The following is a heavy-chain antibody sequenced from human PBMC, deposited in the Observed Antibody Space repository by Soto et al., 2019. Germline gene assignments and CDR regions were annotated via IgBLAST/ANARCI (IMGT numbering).Heavy chain of an antibody. CDR1: GGSFSGYY. CDR2: INHSGST. D-gene: IGHD3-22*01. J-gene: IGHJ4*02. Sequence: SETLSLTCAVYGGSFSGYYWSWIRQPPGKGLEWIGEINHSGSTNYNPSLKSRVTISVDTSKNQFSLKLSSVTAADTAVYYCARGLRASYYCDSSGLRYWGQGTLVTVSS. V-gene: IGHV4-34*01. CDR3: ARGLRASYYCDSSGLRY.